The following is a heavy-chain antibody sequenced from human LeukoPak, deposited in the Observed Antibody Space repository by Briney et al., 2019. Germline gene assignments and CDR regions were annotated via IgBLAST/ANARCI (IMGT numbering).Heavy chain of an antibody. Sequence: GGSLRLSCAASGFTFSSYAMSWVRQAPGKGLEWVSAISGSGGSTYYADSVEGRFTISRDNSKNTLYLQMNSLRAEDTAVYYCAKVKNYYDSSGYCYYFDYWGQGTLVTVSS. J-gene: IGHJ4*02. D-gene: IGHD3-22*01. CDR1: GFTFSSYA. V-gene: IGHV3-23*01. CDR2: ISGSGGST. CDR3: AKVKNYYDSSGYCYYFDY.